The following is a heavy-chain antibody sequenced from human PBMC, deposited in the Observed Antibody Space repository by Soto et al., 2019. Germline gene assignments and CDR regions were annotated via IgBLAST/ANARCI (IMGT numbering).Heavy chain of an antibody. J-gene: IGHJ6*02. CDR2: IIPIFGTA. Sequence: ASVKVSCKASGGTFSSYAISWVRQAPGQGLEWMGGIIPIFGTANYAQTFQGRVTITADKSTSTAYMELSSLRSEDTAVYYCARDARGTRGFDEMDIWGQGTTVTVSS. CDR1: GGTFSSYA. V-gene: IGHV1-69*06. D-gene: IGHD3-9*01. CDR3: ARDARGTRGFDEMDI.